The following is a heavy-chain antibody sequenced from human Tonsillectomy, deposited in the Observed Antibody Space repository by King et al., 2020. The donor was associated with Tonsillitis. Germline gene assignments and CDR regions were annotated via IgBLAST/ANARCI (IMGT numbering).Heavy chain of an antibody. Sequence: VQLVESGGGLVQPGGSLRVSCVGTGVTFSRNWMSWVRQAPGKGLECVAIITADGTDNYYVDSVKGRFTISRDNAKNSLYLQMNSLKAEDTAVYYCGRVAGYHAMDDWGQGTTVTVSS. CDR3: GRVAGYHAMDD. CDR2: ITADGTDN. J-gene: IGHJ6*02. V-gene: IGHV3-7*04. CDR1: GVTFSRNW.